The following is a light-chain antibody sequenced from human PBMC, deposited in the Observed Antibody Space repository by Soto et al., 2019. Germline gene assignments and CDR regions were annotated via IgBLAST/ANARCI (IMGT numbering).Light chain of an antibody. CDR2: EVS. CDR1: SSDVGGYNY. V-gene: IGLV2-14*01. Sequence: QSALTQPASVSGSPGQSITISCTGSSSDVGGYNYVSWYQQHPGKAPKLMIYEVSNRPSGVSNRFSGSKSGNTASPTISGLQAEDEADYYCSSHASSSTLDVFGTGTKLTVL. CDR3: SSHASSSTLDV. J-gene: IGLJ1*01.